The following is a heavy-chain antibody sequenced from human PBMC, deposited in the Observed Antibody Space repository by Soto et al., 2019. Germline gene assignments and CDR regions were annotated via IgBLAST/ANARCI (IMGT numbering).Heavy chain of an antibody. CDR1: GYSFMKYG. J-gene: IGHJ4*02. CDR2: ISPYSGYT. Sequence: SVTVSCKGFGYSFMKYGINWVRQAPGQGLEWVGWISPYSGYTHSAQKFHGRLTLTTDTAASTAYMELRILRSADTALYYCAREASVLIPAAQPSRFDSWGQGTLVTVSS. CDR3: AREASVLIPAAQPSRFDS. D-gene: IGHD2-2*01. V-gene: IGHV1-18*01.